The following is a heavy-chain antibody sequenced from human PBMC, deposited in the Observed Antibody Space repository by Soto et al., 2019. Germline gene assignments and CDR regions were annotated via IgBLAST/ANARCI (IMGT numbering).Heavy chain of an antibody. CDR3: AKIISRGTGDAFHV. Sequence: QVLLVESGGGVVQPGRSLRLSCAASGFDFSDYRMHWVRQAPGTGLEWVGAISQDGTEKFYGESTLGRFTISTDNSERTLSLQMDSLRPEDTAVYFCAKIISRGTGDAFHVWGQGTKVTVSS. V-gene: IGHV3-30*18. CDR2: ISQDGTEK. J-gene: IGHJ3*01. D-gene: IGHD1-1*01. CDR1: GFDFSDYR.